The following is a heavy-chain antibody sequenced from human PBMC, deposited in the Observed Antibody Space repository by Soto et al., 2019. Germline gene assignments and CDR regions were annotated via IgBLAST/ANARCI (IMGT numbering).Heavy chain of an antibody. D-gene: IGHD6-19*01. V-gene: IGHV3-23*01. CDR2: ISGSGGST. CDR1: GFTFSSYA. Sequence: GGSLRLSCAASGFTFSSYAMSWVRQAPGKGLEWVSAISGSGGSTYYADSVKGRFTISRDNSKNTLYLQMNSLRAEDTAVYYCAKDGQWLDRVTSLTRGTYYYYGMDVWGQGTTVTVSS. CDR3: AKDGQWLDRVTSLTRGTYYYYGMDV. J-gene: IGHJ6*02.